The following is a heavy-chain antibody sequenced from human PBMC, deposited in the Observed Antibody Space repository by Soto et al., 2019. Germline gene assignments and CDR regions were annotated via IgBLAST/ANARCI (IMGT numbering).Heavy chain of an antibody. CDR2: ISALNGKT. CDR3: ARGRYGDY. CDR1: GYIFTSYG. V-gene: IGHV1-18*01. J-gene: IGHJ4*02. D-gene: IGHD4-17*01. Sequence: QAHLVQSGPEVKKPGASVKVSCKGSGYIFTSYGIAWVRQAPGQGLEWMGWISALNGKTEYAQKFQGRVTVTRDTSTSTAYLVLRGLRSDDTALYYCARGRYGDYWGQGALVTVSS.